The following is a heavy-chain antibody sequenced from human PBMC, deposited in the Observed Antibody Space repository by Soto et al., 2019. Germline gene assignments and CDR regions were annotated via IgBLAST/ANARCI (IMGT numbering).Heavy chain of an antibody. CDR1: GFTFSTYT. CDR2: ISYDGNNK. J-gene: IGHJ6*02. Sequence: PGGSLRLSCAASGFTFSTYTMHWVRQAPGKGLEWVAVISYDGNNKYYADSVKGRFTISRDNSKNTLYLQMNSLRTEDTAVYYCAKRGELGSGYPVNLYYGMDVWGQVTTVTVSS. CDR3: AKRGELGSGYPVNLYYGMDV. D-gene: IGHD3-3*01. V-gene: IGHV3-30-3*02.